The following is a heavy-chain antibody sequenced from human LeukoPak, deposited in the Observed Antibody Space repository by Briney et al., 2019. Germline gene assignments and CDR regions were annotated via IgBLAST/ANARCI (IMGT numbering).Heavy chain of an antibody. CDR2: INRNGGST. D-gene: IGHD3-16*01. CDR1: GVTLGDYG. V-gene: IGHV3-20*04. CDR3: ARGYDHGPIDM. Sequence: PGGSLRLSCEASGVTLGDYGMSWVRHAREKGLEWVSGINRNGGSTGYADSEKGRFTISRDNTKNSLYLQMNSLRAEDTALYYCARGYDHGPIDMWGQGTMVTVSS. J-gene: IGHJ3*02.